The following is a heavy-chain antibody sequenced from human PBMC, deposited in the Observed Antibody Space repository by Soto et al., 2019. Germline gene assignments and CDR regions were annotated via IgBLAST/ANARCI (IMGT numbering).Heavy chain of an antibody. V-gene: IGHV3-21*01. CDR2: ISSSSSYI. D-gene: IGHD3-9*01. J-gene: IGHJ6*02. CDR3: ARDLSDDILTGYQSYYYYGMDV. CDR1: GFTFSSYS. Sequence: GGSLRLSCAASGFTFSSYSMNWVRQAPGKGLEWVSSISSSSSYIYYADSVKGRFTISRDNAKNSLYLQMNSLRAEDTAVYYCARDLSDDILTGYQSYYYYGMDVWGQGTTVTVSS.